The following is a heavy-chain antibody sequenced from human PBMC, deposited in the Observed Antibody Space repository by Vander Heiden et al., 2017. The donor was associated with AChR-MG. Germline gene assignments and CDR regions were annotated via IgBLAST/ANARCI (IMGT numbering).Heavy chain of an antibody. CDR2: ISGRDGRT. CDR3: AKGGVSGYSYDFDY. J-gene: IGHJ4*02. D-gene: IGHD5-18*01. CDR1: GFTCRSYA. V-gene: IGHV3-23*01. Sequence: EVQLLESRGGLVQPGGSLRLSCAASGFTCRSYAMSGVRQAPGKGLGWVSLISGRDGRTYYVDSVKGRFTISRDNSKNTVYLQVNSLRAEDTAVYYCAKGGVSGYSYDFDYWGQGALVTVSS.